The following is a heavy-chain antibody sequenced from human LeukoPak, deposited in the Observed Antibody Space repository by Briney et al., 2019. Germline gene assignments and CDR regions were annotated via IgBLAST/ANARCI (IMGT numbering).Heavy chain of an antibody. J-gene: IGHJ4*02. CDR2: IYYSGST. CDR3: ARGGSYYDY. V-gene: IGHV4-59*01. Sequence: PSETLSLTCAVYGGSFSSYYWSWIRQPPGKGMEWIGYIYYSGSTNYNLSLKSRVTISVDTSKNQFSLKLNSVTAADTAVYYCARGGSYYDYWGQGTLVTVSS. CDR1: GGSFSSYY. D-gene: IGHD1-26*01.